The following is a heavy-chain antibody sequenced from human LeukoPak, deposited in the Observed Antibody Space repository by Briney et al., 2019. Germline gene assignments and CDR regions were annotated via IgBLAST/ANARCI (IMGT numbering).Heavy chain of an antibody. V-gene: IGHV3-33*01. Sequence: PGGSLRLSCAASGFTFSSYGVHWVRQAPGKGLEWVAVIWYDGSNKYYVDSVKGRFTISRDNSKNTLYLQMNSLRAEDTAVYYCARGNDYGGPHYWGQGTLVTVSS. CDR1: GFTFSSYG. CDR2: IWYDGSNK. D-gene: IGHD4-23*01. CDR3: ARGNDYGGPHY. J-gene: IGHJ4*02.